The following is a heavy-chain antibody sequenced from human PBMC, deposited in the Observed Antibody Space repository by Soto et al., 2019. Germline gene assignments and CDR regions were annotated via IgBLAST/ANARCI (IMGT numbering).Heavy chain of an antibody. J-gene: IGHJ4*02. Sequence: EVQLLESGGGLVQPGGSLRLSCAASGFTFSNFAMSWVRQAPGKGLEWVSSVTSSSDRTYYAASVKGRFTISRDNSKNTVFLQMNSLRAEDTARYYCAEGGFQDGFDYWGQGTLVTVSS. CDR1: GFTFSNFA. V-gene: IGHV3-23*01. CDR2: VTSSSDRT. CDR3: AEGGFQDGFDY.